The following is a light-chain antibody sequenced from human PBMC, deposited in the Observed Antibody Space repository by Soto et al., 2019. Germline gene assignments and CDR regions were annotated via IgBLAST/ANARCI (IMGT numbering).Light chain of an antibody. CDR1: QSVSSN. CDR2: GAS. V-gene: IGKV3-15*01. CDR3: QQYNNWPPWT. J-gene: IGKJ1*01. Sequence: EIVMSQSPATLSVSPGERATPSCRASQSVSSNLAWYQQRPGQAPRQLIYGASTRATGIPARFSGSGSGTEFTLTISSLQSEDFAVYYCQQYNNWPPWTFGQGTKVEIK.